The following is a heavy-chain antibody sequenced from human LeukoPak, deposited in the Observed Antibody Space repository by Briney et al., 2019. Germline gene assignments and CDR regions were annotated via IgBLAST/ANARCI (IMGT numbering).Heavy chain of an antibody. CDR3: AASGGYYDSSGYYYGYYFDY. CDR1: GGSISSITYY. J-gene: IGHJ4*02. CDR2: IYYSGTT. V-gene: IGHV4-39*07. Sequence: SETLSLTCTVSGGSISSITYYWGWIRQPPGKGLEWIGSIYYSGTTYYNPSLKSRVTISVDTSKNQFSLKLSSVTAADTAVYYCAASGGYYDSSGYYYGYYFDYWGQGTLVTVSS. D-gene: IGHD3-22*01.